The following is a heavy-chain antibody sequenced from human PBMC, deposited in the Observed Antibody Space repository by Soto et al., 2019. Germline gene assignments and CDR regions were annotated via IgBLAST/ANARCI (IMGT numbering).Heavy chain of an antibody. Sequence: SETLCLTCTVSGGSISSGGYYWSWIRQHPGKGLEWIGYIYYSGSTYYNPSLKSRVTISVDTSKNQFSLKLSSVTAADTAVYYCARVAHPLYDYSNYYFDYWGQGTLVTV. V-gene: IGHV4-31*03. CDR3: ARVAHPLYDYSNYYFDY. CDR2: IYYSGST. CDR1: GGSISSGGYY. D-gene: IGHD4-4*01. J-gene: IGHJ4*02.